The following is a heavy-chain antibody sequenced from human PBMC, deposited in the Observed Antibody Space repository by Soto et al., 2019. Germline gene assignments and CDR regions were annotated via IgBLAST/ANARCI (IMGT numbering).Heavy chain of an antibody. V-gene: IGHV3-15*01. Sequence: EVQLVESGGGLVKPGGSLRLSCAASGFTFSNAWMSWVRQAPGKGLEWVGRIKSKTDGGTTDYDAPVKGRFTISRDDSKNTLYLQMNSLKSDDTAVYYCTTGGGDYEGGHYYYMDVWGKGTTVTVSS. CDR1: GFTFSNAW. D-gene: IGHD4-17*01. J-gene: IGHJ6*03. CDR3: TTGGGDYEGGHYYYMDV. CDR2: IKSKTDGGTT.